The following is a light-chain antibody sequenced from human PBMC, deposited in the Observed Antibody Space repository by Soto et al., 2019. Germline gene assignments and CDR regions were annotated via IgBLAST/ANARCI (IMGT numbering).Light chain of an antibody. J-gene: IGKJ2*01. CDR2: GAS. V-gene: IGKV3-20*01. CDR3: HQFGSAPPAIT. CDR1: QSVSTRY. Sequence: ESMLTQSPGTLSLSPGERATLSCRASQSVSTRYLAWYQQKPGQAPRLLIYGASIRATGIPDRFSGSGSGTDFTLIISRLEPEDFAVYYCHQFGSAPPAITFGQGTKLEI.